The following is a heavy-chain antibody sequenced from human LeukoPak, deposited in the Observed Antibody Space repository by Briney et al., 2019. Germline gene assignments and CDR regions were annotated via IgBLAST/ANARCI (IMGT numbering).Heavy chain of an antibody. CDR2: ISSDGSST. V-gene: IGHV3-74*01. CDR1: GFTFSKYW. CDR3: LRMGSSAYTLI. D-gene: IGHD3-22*01. J-gene: IGHJ4*02. Sequence: PGGSLRLSCAASGFTFSKYWMHWVRHATGKGVVWVSRISSDGSSTSYADSVKGRFTVSRDNAKNTLYLQMNSLRAEDTAVYYCLRMGSSAYTLIWGQGTLVTVSS.